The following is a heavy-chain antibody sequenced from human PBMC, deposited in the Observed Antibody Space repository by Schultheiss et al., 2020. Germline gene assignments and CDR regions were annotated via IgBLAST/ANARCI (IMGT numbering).Heavy chain of an antibody. CDR2: IYSCGST. Sequence: GGSLRLSCAASGFTFSSYAMHWVRQAPGKGLEWVSVIYSCGSTYYADSVKGRFTISRDNSKNTLYLQMNSLRAEDTAVYYCAKVMQQLDYYGMDVWGQGTTVTVSS. J-gene: IGHJ6*02. D-gene: IGHD6-13*01. V-gene: IGHV3-23*03. CDR3: AKVMQQLDYYGMDV. CDR1: GFTFSSYA.